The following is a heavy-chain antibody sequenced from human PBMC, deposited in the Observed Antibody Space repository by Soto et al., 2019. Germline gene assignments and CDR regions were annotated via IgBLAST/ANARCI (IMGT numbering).Heavy chain of an antibody. CDR3: ARDPAAAGTYYYYMDV. D-gene: IGHD6-13*01. Sequence: EVQLVESGGGLVQPGGSLRLSCAASGFTVSSNYMSWVRQAPGKGLEWVSGIYSGGSTYYADSVKGRFTISRDNSKNTLYLQMNSLRAEDTAVYYCARDPAAAGTYYYYMDVWGKGTTVTVSS. V-gene: IGHV3-66*01. CDR1: GFTVSSNY. J-gene: IGHJ6*03. CDR2: IYSGGST.